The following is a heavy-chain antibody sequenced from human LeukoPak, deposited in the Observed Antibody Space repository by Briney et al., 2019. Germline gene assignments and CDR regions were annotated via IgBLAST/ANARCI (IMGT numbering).Heavy chain of an antibody. V-gene: IGHV3-21*01. J-gene: IGHJ4*02. Sequence: PGGSLRLSCAASGFTFSSYSMHWVRQAPGKGLEWVSSISASSSSIYYADSVKGRFTISRDNAKNSLYLQMNSLRADDTAVYYCARAPGSGYYLVPDYWGQGTLVTVSS. D-gene: IGHD3-22*01. CDR1: GFTFSSYS. CDR2: ISASSSSI. CDR3: ARAPGSGYYLVPDY.